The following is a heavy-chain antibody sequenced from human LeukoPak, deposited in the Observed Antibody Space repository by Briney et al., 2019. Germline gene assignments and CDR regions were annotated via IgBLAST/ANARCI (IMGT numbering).Heavy chain of an antibody. CDR2: IYTSGST. CDR3: ARSRGGSGIPDYFDY. CDR1: GGSISSYY. Sequence: SETLSLTCTVSGGSISSYYWSWIRQPAGKGLEWIGRIYTSGSTNYNPSLKSRVTMSVDTSKNQFSLKLSSVTAADTAVYYRARSRGGSGIPDYFDYWGQGTLVTVSS. J-gene: IGHJ4*02. D-gene: IGHD3-10*01. V-gene: IGHV4-4*07.